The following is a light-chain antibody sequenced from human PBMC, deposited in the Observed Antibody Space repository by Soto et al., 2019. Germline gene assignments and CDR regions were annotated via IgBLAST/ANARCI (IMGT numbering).Light chain of an antibody. CDR3: QQYKSYWT. Sequence: DIQMTQSPSTLAASVGDRVTITCRASQNINSWLAWYQQQPGKAPKLLIYKASSLQSGVPSRFSGTGSGTEFTITISSLQPDDFATYYCQQYKSYWTFGQGTKVEIK. V-gene: IGKV1-5*03. CDR2: KAS. J-gene: IGKJ1*01. CDR1: QNINSW.